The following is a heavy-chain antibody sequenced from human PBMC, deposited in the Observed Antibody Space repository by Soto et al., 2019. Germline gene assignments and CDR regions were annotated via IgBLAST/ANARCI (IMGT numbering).Heavy chain of an antibody. D-gene: IGHD3-9*01. J-gene: IGHJ6*03. CDR1: GFTVSSYS. CDR2: ISSSSSTI. V-gene: IGHV3-48*01. Sequence: GGSLRLSCAASGFTVSSYSMNWVSQAPGKGQEWVSYISSSSSTINYADSVKGRFTISRDNPKTSLYLQMNTLRAEHTALYYCARDLVTYAPGDNNYYYYYMAVWGKGTTVPVSS. CDR3: ARDLVTYAPGDNNYYYYYMAV.